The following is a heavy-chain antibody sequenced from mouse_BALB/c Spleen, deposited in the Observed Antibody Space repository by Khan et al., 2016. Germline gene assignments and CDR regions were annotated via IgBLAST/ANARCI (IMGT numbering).Heavy chain of an antibody. Sequence: QIQLVQSGPELKKPGKTVKISCKASGYTFTNYGMNWVKQAPGKGLKWMGWINTYSGESTYADDFKGRFAFSLETSAHTAYLQINNLKNEDTATYFSERYRDCYGSSRYVNVWGAGTTGTVSS. D-gene: IGHD1-1*01. CDR2: INTYSGES. J-gene: IGHJ1*01. CDR1: GYTFTNYG. V-gene: IGHV9-3-1*01. CDR3: ERYRDCYGSSRYVNV.